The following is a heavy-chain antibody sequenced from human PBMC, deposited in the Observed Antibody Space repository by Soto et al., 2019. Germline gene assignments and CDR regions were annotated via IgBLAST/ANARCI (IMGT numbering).Heavy chain of an antibody. V-gene: IGHV3-7*01. J-gene: IGHJ3*02. Sequence: GGSLRLSCAASGFTFSSYWMSWVRQAPGKGLEWVANIKQDGSEKYYVDSVKGRFTISRDNAKNSLYLQMNSLRAEDTAVYYCASRSSWYLFGAFDIWGQGTMVTVSS. CDR2: IKQDGSEK. CDR3: ASRSSWYLFGAFDI. CDR1: GFTFSSYW. D-gene: IGHD6-13*01.